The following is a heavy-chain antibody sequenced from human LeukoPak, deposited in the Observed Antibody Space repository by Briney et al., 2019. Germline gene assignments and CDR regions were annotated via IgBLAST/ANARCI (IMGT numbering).Heavy chain of an antibody. J-gene: IGHJ4*02. V-gene: IGHV1-2*06. CDR1: GYTFTGHH. CDR3: ARDYCSSTSCLFDY. Sequence: ASVKVSRKASGYTFTGHHMHWVRQAPGQGLEWMGRINPNSGDTNYAQKFQGRVTMTRDTSISTAYMELSRLRSDDTAVYYCARDYCSSTSCLFDYWGQGTLVTVSS. D-gene: IGHD2-2*01. CDR2: INPNSGDT.